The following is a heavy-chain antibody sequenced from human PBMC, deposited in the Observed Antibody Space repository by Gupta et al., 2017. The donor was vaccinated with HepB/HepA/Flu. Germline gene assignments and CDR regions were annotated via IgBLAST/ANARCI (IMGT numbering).Heavy chain of an antibody. Sequence: QVQLQESGPGLVKPSATLSLPCAVSGGSTSSSNRWRWARPPPGKGLAWNGEIYHSGRTKYNQARKRRVTISVDKAKNKVALKLRSVTAAVXAVYYCAIXTRGRGVMRGMAVGRQVTTVTVFS. CDR1: GGSTSSSNR. CDR2: IYHSGRT. D-gene: IGHD3-10*01. J-gene: IGHJ6*02. CDR3: AIXTRGRGVMRGMAV. V-gene: IGHV4-4*02.